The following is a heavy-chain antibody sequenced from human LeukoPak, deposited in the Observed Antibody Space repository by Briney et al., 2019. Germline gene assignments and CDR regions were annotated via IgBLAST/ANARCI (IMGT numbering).Heavy chain of an antibody. CDR2: ISWNSGSI. CDR3: AKTPKPYCSGGSCYSHGYFQH. D-gene: IGHD2-15*01. Sequence: PGGSLRLSCAASGFTFDDCAMHWVRQAPGKGLEWVSGISWNSGSIGYADSVKGRFTISRDNAKNSLYLQMNSLRAEDTALYYCAKTPKPYCSGGSCYSHGYFQHWGQGTLVTVSS. V-gene: IGHV3-9*01. CDR1: GFTFDDCA. J-gene: IGHJ1*01.